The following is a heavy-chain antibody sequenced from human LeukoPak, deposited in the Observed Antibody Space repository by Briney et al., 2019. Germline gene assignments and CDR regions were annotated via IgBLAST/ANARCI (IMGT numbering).Heavy chain of an antibody. D-gene: IGHD3-22*01. CDR3: AKDYYDSGGSLIDY. V-gene: IGHV3-23*01. Sequence: GGSLRLSCAASGFTFNKYALTWVRQAPGKGLEWVSGISGSGGSTYYGDSVKGRFTVSRDNSKTTLYLQMNSLRAEDTAVYYCAKDYYDSGGSLIDYWGQGTVVTVSS. CDR2: ISGSGGST. J-gene: IGHJ4*02. CDR1: GFTFNKYA.